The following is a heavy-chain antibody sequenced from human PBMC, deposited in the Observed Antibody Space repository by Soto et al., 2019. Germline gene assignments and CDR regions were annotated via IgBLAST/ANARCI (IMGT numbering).Heavy chain of an antibody. V-gene: IGHV3-15*07. CDR1: SVSNAW. CDR3: TTDPSGVTMIVGGWPAKNDY. Sequence: SVSNAWMNWVRQAPGKGLEWVGRIKSKTDGGTTDYAAPVKGRFTISRDDSKNTLYLQMNSLKTEDTAVYYCTTDPSGVTMIVGGWPAKNDYWGQGTLVTVSS. D-gene: IGHD3-22*01. CDR2: IKSKTDGGTT. J-gene: IGHJ4*02.